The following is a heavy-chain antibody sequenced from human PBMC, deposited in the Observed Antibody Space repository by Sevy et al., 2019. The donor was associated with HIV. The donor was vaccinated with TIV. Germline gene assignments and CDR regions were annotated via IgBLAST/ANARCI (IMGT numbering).Heavy chain of an antibody. Sequence: KQSQTLSLTCTISGGSINDHYWSWIRQPPGKGLEWIGYFSDSGTTNYNPSLKSRVTISVDTSKNLYSLKLTSVTAADTAIYYCTKAHGGYYFDYWGQGTPVTVSS. D-gene: IGHD3-16*01. CDR1: GGSINDHY. J-gene: IGHJ4*02. CDR2: FSDSGTT. V-gene: IGHV4-59*11. CDR3: TKAHGGYYFDY.